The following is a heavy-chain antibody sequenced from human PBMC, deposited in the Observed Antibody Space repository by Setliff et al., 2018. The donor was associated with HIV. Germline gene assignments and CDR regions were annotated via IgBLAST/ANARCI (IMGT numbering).Heavy chain of an antibody. D-gene: IGHD1-7*01. V-gene: IGHV4-59*11. J-gene: IGHJ4*02. CDR2: INYSGST. CDR1: GGSISSHY. Sequence: SETLSLTCTVSGGSISSHYWSWIRQPPGKGLEWIGYINYSGSTNYDPSLKSRVTISVDTSKKQFSLKLTSVTAADTAVYYCARATWNSVDYWGQGTLVTVS. CDR3: ARATWNSVDY.